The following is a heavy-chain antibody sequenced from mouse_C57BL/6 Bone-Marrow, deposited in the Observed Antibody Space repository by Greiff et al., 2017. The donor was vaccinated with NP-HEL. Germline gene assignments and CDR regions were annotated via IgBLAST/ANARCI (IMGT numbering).Heavy chain of an antibody. J-gene: IGHJ4*01. CDR1: GYTFTSYG. V-gene: IGHV1-81*01. Sequence: QVQLKESGAELARPGASVKLSCKASGYTFTSYGISWVKQRTGQGLEWIGEIYPRSGNTYYNEKFKGKATLTADKSSSTAYMELRSLTSEDSAVYFCARGGPYDYDAMDYWGQGTSVTVSS. CDR2: IYPRSGNT. CDR3: ARGGPYDYDAMDY. D-gene: IGHD3-3*01.